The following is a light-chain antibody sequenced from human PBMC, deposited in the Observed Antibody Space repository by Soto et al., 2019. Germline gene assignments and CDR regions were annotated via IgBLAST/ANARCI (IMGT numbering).Light chain of an antibody. Sequence: ETLFTQSPGTLTFAPGERGTLSCRASQSVSSIYLAWYQQKPGQAPRLLIYGASSRATGIPDKFSGSGSGTDSTLPISSLAPEDFAVSYCHQPDSWTFGQGTQVDIK. CDR3: HQPDSWT. V-gene: IGKV3-20*01. CDR2: GAS. J-gene: IGKJ1*01. CDR1: QSVSSIY.